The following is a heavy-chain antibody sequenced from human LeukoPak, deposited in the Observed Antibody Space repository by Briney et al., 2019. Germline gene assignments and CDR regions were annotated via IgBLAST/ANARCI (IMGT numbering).Heavy chain of an antibody. V-gene: IGHV3-23*01. J-gene: IGHJ4*02. CDR1: GFTFSSYA. D-gene: IGHD4-17*01. CDR3: AKNVYGDILGFDY. CDR2: ISGSGGST. Sequence: GGSLRLSCAASGFTFSSYAMSWVRQAPGKGLEWISAISGSGGSTYYADSVKGRFTISRDNSKNTLYLQMNSLRAEDTAVYYCAKNVYGDILGFDYWGQGTLVTVSS.